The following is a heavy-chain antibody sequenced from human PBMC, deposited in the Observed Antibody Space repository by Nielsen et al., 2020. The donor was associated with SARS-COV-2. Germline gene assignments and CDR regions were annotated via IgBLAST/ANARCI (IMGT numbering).Heavy chain of an antibody. Sequence: GESLKISCAASGFTFSSYGMHWVRQAPGKGLEWVAVISYDGSNKYYADSVKGRFTISRDNSKNTLYLQMNSLRAEDTAVYYCARARSSSWYLVPTVGWGQGTLVTVSS. CDR1: GFTFSSYG. D-gene: IGHD6-13*01. CDR2: ISYDGSNK. J-gene: IGHJ4*02. CDR3: ARARSSSWYLVPTVG. V-gene: IGHV3-30*03.